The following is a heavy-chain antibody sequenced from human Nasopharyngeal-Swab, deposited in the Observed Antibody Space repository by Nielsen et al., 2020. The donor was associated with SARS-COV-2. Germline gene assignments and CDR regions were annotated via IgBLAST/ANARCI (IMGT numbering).Heavy chain of an antibody. Sequence: GGSLRLSCAASGFTFSSYEMNWVRQAPGKGLEWVSYISSSGSTIYYADSVKGRFTISRDNAKNSLYLQMNSLRAEDTAVYYCARDRGSKDYGGKEAYWYFDLWGRGTLVTVSS. CDR1: GFTFSSYE. V-gene: IGHV3-48*03. CDR2: ISSSGSTI. J-gene: IGHJ2*01. D-gene: IGHD4-23*01. CDR3: ARDRGSKDYGGKEAYWYFDL.